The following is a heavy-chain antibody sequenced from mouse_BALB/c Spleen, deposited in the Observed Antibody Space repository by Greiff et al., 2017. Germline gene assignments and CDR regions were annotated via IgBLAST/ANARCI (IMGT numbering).Heavy chain of an antibody. CDR2: IYPGDGDT. Sequence: QVQLQQSGAELARPGASVKLSCKASGYTFTSYWMQWVKQRPGQGLEWIGAIYPGDGDTRYTQKFKGKATLTADKSSSTAYMQLSSLASEDSAVYYCATYYYGSPYYYAMDYWGQGTSVTVSS. CDR3: ATYYYGSPYYYAMDY. CDR1: GYTFTSYW. D-gene: IGHD1-1*01. J-gene: IGHJ4*01. V-gene: IGHV1-87*01.